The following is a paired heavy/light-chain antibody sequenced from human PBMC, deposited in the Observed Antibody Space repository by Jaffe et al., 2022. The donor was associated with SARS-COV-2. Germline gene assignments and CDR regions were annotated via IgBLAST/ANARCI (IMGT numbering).Light chain of an antibody. CDR2: RNN. CDR1: SSNIGSNY. CDR3: AAWDDSLSGGV. V-gene: IGLV1-47*01. J-gene: IGLJ3*02. Sequence: QSVLTQPPSASGTPGQRVTISCSGSSSNIGSNYVYWYQQLPGTAPKLLIYRNNQRPSGVPDRFSGSKSGTSASLAISGLRSEDEADYYCAAWDDSLSGGVFGGGTKLTVL.
Heavy chain of an antibody. V-gene: IGHV3-11*01. D-gene: IGHD5-12*01. CDR2: ISSSGSTI. J-gene: IGHJ4*02. Sequence: QVQLVESGGGLVKPGGSLRLSCAASGFTFSDYYMSWIRQAPGKGLEWVSYISSSGSTIYYADSVKGRFTISRDNAKNSLYLQMNSLRAEDTAVYYCARPGEWGMATIYFDYWGQGTLVTVSS. CDR3: ARPGEWGMATIYFDY. CDR1: GFTFSDYY.